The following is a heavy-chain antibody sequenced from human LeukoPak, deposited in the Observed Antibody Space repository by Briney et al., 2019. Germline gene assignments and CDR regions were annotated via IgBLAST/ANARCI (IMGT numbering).Heavy chain of an antibody. V-gene: IGHV1-2*02. Sequence: ASVKVSCKASGYTFTGYYMHWVRQAPGQGLEWMGWINPNSGGTNYAQKFQGRVTMTRDTSISTAYMELSRLRSDDTAVYYCARDSGGGSAAFDIWGQGTMVTVSS. D-gene: IGHD1-26*01. CDR2: INPNSGGT. J-gene: IGHJ3*02. CDR3: ARDSGGGSAAFDI. CDR1: GYTFTGYY.